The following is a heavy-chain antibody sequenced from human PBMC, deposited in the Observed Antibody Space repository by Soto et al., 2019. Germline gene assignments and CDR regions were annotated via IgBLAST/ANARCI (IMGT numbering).Heavy chain of an antibody. J-gene: IGHJ6*02. CDR2: ISGSSRSI. CDR1: GFTFSYYA. CDR3: ARLGGMDV. D-gene: IGHD3-9*01. Sequence: EVQLLESGGGLVQPGESLRLSCASSGFTFSYYAMTWVRQAPGKGLEWVSTISGSSRSIYYADSVKGRFTISRDNSMNTLYLQVTSRRAEDAVVYYCARLGGMDVWGQGTTVTVSS. V-gene: IGHV3-23*01.